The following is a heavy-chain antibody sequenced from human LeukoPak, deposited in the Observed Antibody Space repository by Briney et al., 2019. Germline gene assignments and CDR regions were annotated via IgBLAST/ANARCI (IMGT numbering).Heavy chain of an antibody. J-gene: IGHJ5*02. CDR1: GFTFSGSS. Sequence: GGSLRLSCAASGFTFSGSSIHWVRQASGKGLEWVGRIKGKANSYATVYAASVKGRFTISRDDSKNTAYLQMNSLKTEDTAVYYCTSRDSSVYYAWGQGTLVTVSS. CDR3: TSRDSSVYYA. D-gene: IGHD3-22*01. CDR2: IKGKANSYAT. V-gene: IGHV3-73*01.